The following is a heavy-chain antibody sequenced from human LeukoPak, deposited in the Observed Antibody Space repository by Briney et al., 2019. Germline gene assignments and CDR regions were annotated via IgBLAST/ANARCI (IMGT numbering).Heavy chain of an antibody. CDR3: AGSLWGSDDAFDI. Sequence: GGSLRLSCAASGFTVSSNYMSWVRQAPGKGLEWVSVIYSGGSTYYADSVKGRFTISRDNAKNSLYLQMNSLRAEDTAVYYCAGSLWGSDDAFDIWGQGTMVTVSS. J-gene: IGHJ3*02. CDR1: GFTVSSNY. CDR2: IYSGGST. V-gene: IGHV3-53*01. D-gene: IGHD2-21*01.